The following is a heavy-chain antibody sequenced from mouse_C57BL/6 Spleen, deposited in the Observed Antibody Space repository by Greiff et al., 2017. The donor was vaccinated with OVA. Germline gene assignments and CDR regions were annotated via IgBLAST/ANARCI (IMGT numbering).Heavy chain of an antibody. CDR3: ARQDVFYAMDY. Sequence: QVQLKQPGAELVKPGASVKLSCKASGYTFTSYWMHWVKQRPGQGLEWIGMIHPNSGSTNYNEKFKSKATLTVDKSSSTAYMQLSSLTSEDSAVYYCARQDVFYAMDYWGQGTSVTVSS. CDR2: IHPNSGST. CDR1: GYTFTSYW. J-gene: IGHJ4*01. V-gene: IGHV1-64*01.